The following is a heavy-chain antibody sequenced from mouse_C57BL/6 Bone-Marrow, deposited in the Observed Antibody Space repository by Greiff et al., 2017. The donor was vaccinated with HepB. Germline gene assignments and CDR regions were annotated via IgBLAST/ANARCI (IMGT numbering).Heavy chain of an antibody. CDR2: ISYDGSN. V-gene: IGHV3-6*01. Sequence: VQLKESGPGLVKPSQSLSLTCSVTGYSITSGYYWNWIRQFPGNKLEWMGYISYDGSNNYNPSLKNRISITRDTSKNQFFLKLNSVTTEDTATYYCARHDWDAMDYWGQGTSVTVSS. CDR3: ARHDWDAMDY. D-gene: IGHD2-4*01. CDR1: GYSITSGYY. J-gene: IGHJ4*01.